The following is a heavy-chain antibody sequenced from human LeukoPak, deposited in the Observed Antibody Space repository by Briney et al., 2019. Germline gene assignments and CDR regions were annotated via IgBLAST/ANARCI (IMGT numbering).Heavy chain of an antibody. Sequence: GGSLRLSCAASGFTFSSYSMNWVRQAPGKGLEWVSSISSSSSYIYYADSVKGRFTISRDNAKNSLYLQMNSLRAEDTAIYFCAKHGATRRSWFDPWGQGTRVTVSS. D-gene: IGHD1-26*01. CDR1: GFTFSSYS. CDR2: ISSSSSYI. J-gene: IGHJ5*02. V-gene: IGHV3-21*04. CDR3: AKHGATRRSWFDP.